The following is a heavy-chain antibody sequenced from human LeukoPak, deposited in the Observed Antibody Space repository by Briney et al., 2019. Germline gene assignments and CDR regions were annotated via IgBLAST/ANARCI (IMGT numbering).Heavy chain of an antibody. CDR3: ARVSTIEVAGYYYYGMDV. V-gene: IGHV4-34*01. CDR1: GGSFSGYY. J-gene: IGHJ6*02. D-gene: IGHD6-19*01. Sequence: SETLSLTCAVYGGSFSGYYWSWIRQPPGKGLEWIGEINHSGSTNYNPSLKSRVTISVDTSKNQFSLKLSSVNAADTAVYYCARVSTIEVAGYYYYGMDVWGQGTTVTVSS. CDR2: INHSGST.